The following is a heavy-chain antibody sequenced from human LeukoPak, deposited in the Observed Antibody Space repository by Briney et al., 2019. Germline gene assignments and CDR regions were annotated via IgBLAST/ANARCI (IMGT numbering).Heavy chain of an antibody. D-gene: IGHD1-26*01. CDR3: ARGPEWELLYFDY. CDR1: GFTFSNYG. V-gene: IGHV3-33*01. CDR2: IWYDGSNK. Sequence: PGGSLRLSCAASGFTFSNYGMHWVRQAPGKGLEWVALIWYDGSNKYYADSVKGRFTISRDNSKNTLYLQMNSLRAEDTAVYYCARGPEWELLYFDYWGQGTLVTVSS. J-gene: IGHJ4*02.